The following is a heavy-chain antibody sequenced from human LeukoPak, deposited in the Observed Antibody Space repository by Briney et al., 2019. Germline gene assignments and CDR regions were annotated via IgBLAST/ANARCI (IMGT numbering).Heavy chain of an antibody. V-gene: IGHV3-53*01. CDR2: IYSGGST. CDR3: ARVRIAARRGSGFDY. CDR1: GFTVSSNY. D-gene: IGHD6-6*01. J-gene: IGHJ4*02. Sequence: GGSLRLSCAASGFTVSSNYMSWVRQAPGKGLEWVSVIYSGGSTYYADSVKGRFTISRDNSKNTLYLQMNSLRAEDTAVYYCARVRIAARRGSGFDYWGQGTLVTVSS.